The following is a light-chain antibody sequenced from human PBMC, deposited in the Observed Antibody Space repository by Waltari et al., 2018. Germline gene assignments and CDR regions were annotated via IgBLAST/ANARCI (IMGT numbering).Light chain of an antibody. V-gene: IGLV1-44*01. Sequence: HSVMTQPPSASGTPGQRVTISCSGSNSNSGSNTVTWYQLLPGAAPQLLLYYNNQRPSGVPDRFSGSKSGTSASLAISGLHSEDEADYYCEAWDDSLNGQVFGGGTKLTVL. CDR3: EAWDDSLNGQV. CDR1: NSNSGSNT. J-gene: IGLJ3*02. CDR2: YNN.